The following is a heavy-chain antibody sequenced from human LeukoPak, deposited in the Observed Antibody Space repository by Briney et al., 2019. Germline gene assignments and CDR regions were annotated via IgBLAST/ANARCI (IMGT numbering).Heavy chain of an antibody. J-gene: IGHJ4*02. CDR2: ISGSSSYI. CDR1: GFTFSSYS. Sequence: GGSLRLSCAASGFTFSSYSMNWVRQAPGKGLEWVSSISGSSSYIYYADSVKGRFTISRDNAKNSLYLQMNSLRAEDTAVYYCARGSWFGEFDYWGQGTLVTVSS. CDR3: ARGSWFGEFDY. D-gene: IGHD3-10*01. V-gene: IGHV3-21*01.